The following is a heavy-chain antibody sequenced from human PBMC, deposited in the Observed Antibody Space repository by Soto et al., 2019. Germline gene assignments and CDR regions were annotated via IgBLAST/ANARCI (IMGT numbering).Heavy chain of an antibody. V-gene: IGHV1-2*02. D-gene: IGHD6-19*01. CDR2: INPNSGGT. CDR3: ARDMVRAVAAIIPYYYYGMDV. Sequence: GASVKVSCKASGYTFTGYYMHWVRQAPGQGLEWMGWINPNSGGTNYAQKFQGRVTMTRDTSISTAYMELSRLRSDDTAVYYCARDMVRAVAAIIPYYYYGMDVWGQGTTVTVS. J-gene: IGHJ6*02. CDR1: GYTFTGYY.